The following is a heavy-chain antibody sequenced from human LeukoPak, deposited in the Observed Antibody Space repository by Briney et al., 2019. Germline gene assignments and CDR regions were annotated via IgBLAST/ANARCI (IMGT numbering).Heavy chain of an antibody. D-gene: IGHD3-22*01. J-gene: IGHJ3*02. Sequence: SETLSLTCTVSGGSISSYYWSWIRQPPGKGLEWIGCIYYSGSTNYNPSLKSRVTISVDTSKNQFSLKLSSVTAADTAVYYCARWGDYYDSSGSTEDAFDIWGQGTMVTVSS. CDR2: IYYSGST. CDR1: GGSISSYY. V-gene: IGHV4-59*01. CDR3: ARWGDYYDSSGSTEDAFDI.